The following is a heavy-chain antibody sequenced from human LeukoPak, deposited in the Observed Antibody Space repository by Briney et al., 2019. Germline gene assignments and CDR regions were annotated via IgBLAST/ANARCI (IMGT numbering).Heavy chain of an antibody. J-gene: IGHJ4*02. D-gene: IGHD2-2*01. Sequence: PGGSLRLSCAASGFTFSNAWMSWVRQAPGKRREWVGRIKSKTDGGTTDYAAPVKGRFTISRDDSKNTLYLQMNSLKTEDTAVYYCTTDLIVVVPTFDYWGQGTLVTVSS. CDR2: IKSKTDGGTT. CDR1: GFTFSNAW. CDR3: TTDLIVVVPTFDY. V-gene: IGHV3-15*01.